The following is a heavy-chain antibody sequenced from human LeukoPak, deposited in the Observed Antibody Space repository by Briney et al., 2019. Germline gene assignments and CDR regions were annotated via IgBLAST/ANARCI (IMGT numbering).Heavy chain of an antibody. D-gene: IGHD2-21*01. CDR1: GYSFTNYW. CDR3: ARPVAGNGMDV. J-gene: IGHJ6*02. CDR2: INPDDSEI. V-gene: IGHV5-51*01. Sequence: GESLKISCKGSGYSFTNYWIGWVRQTPGKGLEWMGIINPDDSEIKYSPSLQGQVTISADKSISAAYLQWSSLKASDTAMYYCARPVAGNGMDVWGQGTTVTVSS.